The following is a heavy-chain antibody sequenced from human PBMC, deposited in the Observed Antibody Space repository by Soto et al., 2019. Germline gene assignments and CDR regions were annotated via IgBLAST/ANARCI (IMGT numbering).Heavy chain of an antibody. J-gene: IGHJ4*02. D-gene: IGHD3-3*01. CDR1: WGYSSSGGR. V-gene: IGHV4-38-2*02. Sequence: SEIMSLRCTVSWGYSSSGGRCGWIRQPPGMRLEWVASIFHTGTTYYHQSLTSRVTISVDTSKNQFSLKLSTVTAAYSAVYYRANADAVGYYPYCGQGTLVTVPQ. CDR2: IFHTGTT. CDR3: ANADAVGYYPY.